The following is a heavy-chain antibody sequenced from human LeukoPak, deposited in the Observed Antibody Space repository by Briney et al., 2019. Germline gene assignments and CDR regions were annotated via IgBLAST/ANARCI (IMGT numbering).Heavy chain of an antibody. CDR3: AKEFLAISWDILSGYYPADFAY. J-gene: IGHJ4*02. CDR2: ISYDGSNK. CDR1: GFTFSSYG. D-gene: IGHD3-9*01. V-gene: IGHV3-30*18. Sequence: GGSLRLSCAASGFTFSSYGMHWVRQAPGKGLEWVAVISYDGSNKYYADSVKGRFTISRDNSKNTLYLQMNSLRAEDTAVYYCAKEFLAISWDILSGYYPADFAYWGQGTLVTVSS.